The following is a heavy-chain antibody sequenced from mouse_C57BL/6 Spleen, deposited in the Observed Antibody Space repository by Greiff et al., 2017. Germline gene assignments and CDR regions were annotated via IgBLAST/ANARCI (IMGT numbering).Heavy chain of an antibody. CDR3: ARGGFLFDY. CDR2: IYPGDGDT. CDR1: GYAFSSSW. Sequence: QVQLKESGPELVKPGASVKISCKASGYAFSSSWMNWVKQRPGKGLEWIGRIYPGDGDTNYNGKFKGKATLTADKSSSTAYMQLSSLTSEDSAVYFCARGGFLFDYWGQGTTLTVSS. V-gene: IGHV1-82*01. J-gene: IGHJ2*01.